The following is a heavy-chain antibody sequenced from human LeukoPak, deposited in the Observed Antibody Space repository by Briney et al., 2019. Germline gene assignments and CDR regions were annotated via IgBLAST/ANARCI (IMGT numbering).Heavy chain of an antibody. D-gene: IGHD3-9*01. Sequence: SGGSLRLSCAASGFTFSSYGMHWVRQAPGKGLEWVAFIRYDGSNKYYADSVKGRFTISRDNSKNTLYLQMNSLRAEDTAVYYCAKDLGAYYDILTGRFDYWGQGTLVTVSS. CDR2: IRYDGSNK. CDR1: GFTFSSYG. CDR3: AKDLGAYYDILTGRFDY. J-gene: IGHJ4*02. V-gene: IGHV3-30*02.